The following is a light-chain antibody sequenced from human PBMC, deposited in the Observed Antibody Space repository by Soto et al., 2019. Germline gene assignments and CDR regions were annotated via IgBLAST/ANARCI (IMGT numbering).Light chain of an antibody. CDR2: DVS. J-gene: IGLJ1*01. V-gene: IGLV2-14*01. CDR3: GSYTSSSTLGYV. Sequence: QSVLTQPASVSGSPGQSITISCTGTSSDVGGYNYVSWYQQHPGKAPKLMIYDVSNRPSGVSNRFSGSKSGNTASLTISGLQAEDEADYYCGSYTSSSTLGYVFGTGTKLTVL. CDR1: SSDVGGYNY.